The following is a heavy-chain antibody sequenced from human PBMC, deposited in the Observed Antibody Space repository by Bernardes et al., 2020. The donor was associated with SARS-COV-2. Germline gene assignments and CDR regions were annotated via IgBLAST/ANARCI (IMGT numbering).Heavy chain of an antibody. V-gene: IGHV1-2*02. Sequence: ASVKVSCKASGYTFTGYYMHWVRQAPGQGLEWMGWINPNSGGTNYAQKFQGRVTMTRDTSISTAYMELSRLRSDDTAVYYCARPRNSPFYYYGMDVWGQGTTVTVSS. CDR2: INPNSGGT. J-gene: IGHJ6*02. CDR3: ARPRNSPFYYYGMDV. CDR1: GYTFTGYY. D-gene: IGHD2-21*01.